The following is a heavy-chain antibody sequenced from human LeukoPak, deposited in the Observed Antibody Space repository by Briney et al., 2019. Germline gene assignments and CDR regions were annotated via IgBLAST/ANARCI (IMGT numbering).Heavy chain of an antibody. CDR2: INPNSGAT. CDR3: ARVPISSWYYKNYFDY. D-gene: IGHD6-13*01. Sequence: ASVKVSCKASGYTFTGYYIHWVRQAPGQGLEWMGWINPNSGATDYAQRFQGRVTMTRDTSISTAYMELSRLRSDDTAVYYCARVPISSWYYKNYFDYWGQGTLVTVSS. V-gene: IGHV1-2*02. CDR1: GYTFTGYY. J-gene: IGHJ4*02.